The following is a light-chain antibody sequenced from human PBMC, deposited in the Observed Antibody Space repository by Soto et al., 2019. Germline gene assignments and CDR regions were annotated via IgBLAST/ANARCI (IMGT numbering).Light chain of an antibody. CDR2: SNN. J-gene: IGLJ2*01. V-gene: IGLV1-44*01. Sequence: QSVLTQPPSASGTPGQRVTISCSGSRASIGSNTVNWYQQLPGTAPKLLIYSNNLRPSGVPDRFSGSKSGTSASLAISGLQSEDEADYHCASWDDSLNGVVFGGGTKVTVL. CDR1: RASIGSNT. CDR3: ASWDDSLNGVV.